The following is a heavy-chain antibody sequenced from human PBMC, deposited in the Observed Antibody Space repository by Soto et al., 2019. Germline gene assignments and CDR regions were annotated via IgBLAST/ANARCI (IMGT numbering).Heavy chain of an antibody. Sequence: GGSLRLSCAAAGFTFSSYAMSWVRQAPGKGLEWVSVISGSGGSTYYADSVKGRFTISRDNSKNTLYLQMNSLRAEDTAVYYCAKRGSGSQFDYWGQGTLVTVSS. V-gene: IGHV3-23*01. CDR1: GFTFSSYA. CDR3: AKRGSGSQFDY. J-gene: IGHJ4*02. D-gene: IGHD1-26*01. CDR2: ISGSGGST.